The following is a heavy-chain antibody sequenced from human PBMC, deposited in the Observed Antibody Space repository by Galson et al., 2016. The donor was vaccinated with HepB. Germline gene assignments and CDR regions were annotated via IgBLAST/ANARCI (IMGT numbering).Heavy chain of an antibody. D-gene: IGHD5-24*01. CDR1: GGAFSNYD. V-gene: IGHV1-69*13. J-gene: IGHJ5*02. CDR2: IVPVFGTP. Sequence: SVKVSCKASGGAFSNYDISWVRQAPGQGLEWMGGIVPVFGTPSYARKFRGRVTFTADDSKSSAYMELNSLRAEDTAIYYCERRWLGAGGWFDPWGQGTLVTVSS. CDR3: ERRWLGAGGWFDP.